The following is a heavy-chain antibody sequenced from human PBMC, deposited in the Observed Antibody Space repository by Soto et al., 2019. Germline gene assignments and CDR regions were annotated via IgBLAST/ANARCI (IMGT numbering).Heavy chain of an antibody. J-gene: IGHJ6*02. V-gene: IGHV1-69*01. CDR1: RDTFSKYA. Sequence: QVQLVQSGAEVKKPGSSVKVSCKASRDTFSKYAFNWVRQAPGQGLEWMGCIIPIFGSRNYAEKFQGRVTITADESTSTAYMELRSLRFEDTAVYYCARGETDLGVWGQGTTVTGSS. CDR2: IIPIFGSR. CDR3: ARGETDLGV. D-gene: IGHD2-21*02.